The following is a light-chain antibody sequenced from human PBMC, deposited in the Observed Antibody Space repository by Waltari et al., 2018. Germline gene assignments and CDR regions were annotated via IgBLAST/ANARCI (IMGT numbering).Light chain of an antibody. Sequence: DIQMTQSPSSVSASVGDRVTITCRPSQDISSWLACYQQKPGQAPRLLIYAVSILHSGVPSRFSGSGSGTDFTLTITSLQPEEFAIYYCQQGDGFHPITFGQGTRLE. V-gene: IGKV1-12*01. CDR2: AVS. CDR3: QQGDGFHPIT. CDR1: QDISSW. J-gene: IGKJ5*01.